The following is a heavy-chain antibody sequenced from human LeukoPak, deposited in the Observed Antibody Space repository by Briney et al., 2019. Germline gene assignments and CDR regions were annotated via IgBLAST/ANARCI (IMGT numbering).Heavy chain of an antibody. CDR3: ARGRYFDY. CDR2: INHSGST. Sequence: SETLSLTCAVYGGSFSGYYWSWIRQPPGKGLEWIGEINHSGSTNYNPSLKSRVTISVDTSKNQFSLKLSSVTAADTAVYYCARGRYFDYWGQGTPGTGS. CDR1: GGSFSGYY. V-gene: IGHV4-34*01. J-gene: IGHJ4*02.